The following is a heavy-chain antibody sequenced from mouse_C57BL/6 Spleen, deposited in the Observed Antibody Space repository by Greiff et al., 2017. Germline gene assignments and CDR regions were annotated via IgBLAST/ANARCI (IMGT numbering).Heavy chain of an antibody. CDR1: GFTFSSYA. CDR3: AREGQPSMDY. D-gene: IGHD6-1*01. CDR2: ISDGGSYT. V-gene: IGHV5-4*01. J-gene: IGHJ4*01. Sequence: EVKVVESGGGLVKPGGSLKLSCAASGFTFSSYAMSWVRQTPEKRLEWVATISDGGSYTYYPDNVKGRFTISRDNAKNNLYLQMSHLKSEDTAMYYCAREGQPSMDYWGQGTSVTVSS.